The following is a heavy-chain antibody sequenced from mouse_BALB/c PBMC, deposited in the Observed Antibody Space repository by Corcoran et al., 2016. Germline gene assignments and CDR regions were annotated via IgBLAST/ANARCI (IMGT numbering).Heavy chain of an antibody. CDR1: GFNIKDTY. Sequence: EVQLQQSGAELVKPGASVKLSCTASGFNIKDTYMHWVKQRPEQGLEWIGRIDPANGNTKYDPQFQGKATITADTTSNTAYLQLSSLTSEDTAVEYVAHWDCYFDVWGAGTTVTVSS. D-gene: IGHD4-1*01. CDR3: AHWDCYFDV. CDR2: IDPANGNT. V-gene: IGHV14-3*02. J-gene: IGHJ1*01.